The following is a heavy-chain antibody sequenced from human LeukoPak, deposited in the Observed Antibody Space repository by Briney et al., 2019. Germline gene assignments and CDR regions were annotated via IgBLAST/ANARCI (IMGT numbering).Heavy chain of an antibody. CDR1: GYSSTNYW. V-gene: IGHV5-51*01. D-gene: IGHD2-15*01. Sequence: GESLKISCKGSGYSSTNYWIGWVRQMPGKGLEWMGIIYPGGSETTYSPSFQGQVTFSADKFISSAYLQWSSLKASDTAMYYCARQLVRSGGYSGFDIWGQGTMVTVSS. CDR3: ARQLVRSGGYSGFDI. CDR2: IYPGGSET. J-gene: IGHJ3*02.